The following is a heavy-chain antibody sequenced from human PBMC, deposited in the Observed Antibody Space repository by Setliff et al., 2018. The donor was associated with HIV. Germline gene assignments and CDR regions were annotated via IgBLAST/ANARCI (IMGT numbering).Heavy chain of an antibody. CDR3: ATGITVAPDY. D-gene: IGHD6-19*01. Sequence: KTSETLSLTCAVYGESFSYYFWSWVRQPPGKGLEWIGEINHSGSTNYNPSLKSRVTISADTSKNQFSLKLTSVTAADTAVYYCATGITVAPDYWGQGSLVTVSS. V-gene: IGHV4-34*01. CDR1: GESFSYYF. CDR2: INHSGST. J-gene: IGHJ4*02.